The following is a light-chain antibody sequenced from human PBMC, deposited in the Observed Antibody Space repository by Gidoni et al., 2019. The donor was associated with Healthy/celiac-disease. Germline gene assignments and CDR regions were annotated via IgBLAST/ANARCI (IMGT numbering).Light chain of an antibody. CDR1: QSVSSN. Sequence: EIVMTQPPATLSVSPGERATLSCRASQSVSSNLAWYQQKPGQAPRLLIYGASTRATGIPARFSGSGSGTEFTLTISSLQSEDFAVYYCQQYNNWPPRTFGQXTKVGIK. J-gene: IGKJ1*01. V-gene: IGKV3-15*01. CDR3: QQYNNWPPRT. CDR2: GAS.